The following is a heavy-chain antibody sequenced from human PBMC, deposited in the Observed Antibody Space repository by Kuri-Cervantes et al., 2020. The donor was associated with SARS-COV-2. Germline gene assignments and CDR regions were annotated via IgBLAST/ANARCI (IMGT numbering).Heavy chain of an antibody. CDR2: IYYSGST. CDR1: GGSISSYY. V-gene: IGHV4-59*01. J-gene: IGHJ4*02. Sequence: SETLSLTCTVSGGSISSYYWSWIRQPPGKGLEWIGYIYYSGSTNYNPSLKSRVTLSVDTSKNQFSLKLSSVTAADTAVYYCARRGGYCTNGVCYTGDYFDYWGQGTLVTVSS. D-gene: IGHD2-8*01. CDR3: ARRGGYCTNGVCYTGDYFDY.